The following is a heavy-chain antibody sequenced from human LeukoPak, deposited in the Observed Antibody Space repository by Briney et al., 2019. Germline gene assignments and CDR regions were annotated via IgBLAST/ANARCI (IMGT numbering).Heavy chain of an antibody. CDR3: ARDLLGSGYSYGENYYYMDV. J-gene: IGHJ6*03. CDR2: IKQDGSEK. V-gene: IGHV3-7*01. D-gene: IGHD5-18*01. Sequence: GGSLRLSCAASGFTFSSYWMSWVRQAPGKGLEWVANIKQDGSEKYYVDSVKGRFTISRDNAKNSLYLQMNSLRAEDTAVYYCARDLLGSGYSYGENYYYMDVWGKGTTVTVSS. CDR1: GFTFSSYW.